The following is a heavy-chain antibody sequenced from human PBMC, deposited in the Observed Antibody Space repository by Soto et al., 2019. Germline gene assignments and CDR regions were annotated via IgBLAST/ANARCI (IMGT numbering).Heavy chain of an antibody. Sequence: PSETLSLTCTVSGGSISSYYWSWIRQPPGKGLEWIGYIYYSGSTNYNPSLKSRVTISVDTSKNQFSLKLSSVTAADTAAYYCARTPTLYSSSSVSFYYYYGMDVWGQGTTVTVSS. CDR1: GGSISSYY. CDR2: IYYSGST. J-gene: IGHJ6*02. V-gene: IGHV4-59*01. CDR3: ARTPTLYSSSSVSFYYYYGMDV. D-gene: IGHD6-6*01.